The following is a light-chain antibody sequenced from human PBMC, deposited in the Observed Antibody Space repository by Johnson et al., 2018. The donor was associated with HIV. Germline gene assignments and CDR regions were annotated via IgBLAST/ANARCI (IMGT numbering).Light chain of an antibody. CDR3: GTGDGSLMAAYV. Sequence: QSVLTQPPSVSAAPGQKVTISCSGSSSNIGNNYVSWYQQLPGTAPKLLIYDNNKRPSGIPDRFSGSKSGTSATLGITGLQTGDEADYYCGTGDGSLMAAYVFGTGTKVTVL. CDR2: DNN. CDR1: SSNIGNNY. V-gene: IGLV1-51*01. J-gene: IGLJ1*01.